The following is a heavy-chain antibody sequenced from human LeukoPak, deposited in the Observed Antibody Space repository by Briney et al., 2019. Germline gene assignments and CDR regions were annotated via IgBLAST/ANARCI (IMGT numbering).Heavy chain of an antibody. CDR2: ISSSSSYI. CDR1: GFTFSSYS. CDR3: ARDRPHCSSTNCYSSNWFDP. V-gene: IGHV3-21*01. D-gene: IGHD2-2*01. J-gene: IGHJ5*02. Sequence: GGSLRLSCAASGFTFSSYSMNWVRQAPGKGLEWVSSISSSSSYIYYADSVKGRFTISRDNAKNSLYLQMNSLRAEDTAVYYCARDRPHCSSTNCYSSNWFDPWGQGTLVTVSS.